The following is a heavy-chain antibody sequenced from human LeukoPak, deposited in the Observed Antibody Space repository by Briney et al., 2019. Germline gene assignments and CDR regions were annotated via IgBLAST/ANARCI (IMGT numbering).Heavy chain of an antibody. CDR2: IWNDGTNK. Sequence: GESLRLSCAASGLTISSYGMQWVRQAPGRGLEWVAVIWNDGTNKYYGDSVKGRFTISRDNSKHTLYVQVNSLRVEDTAVYYCARDRGSGFIHSIDVWGQGTTVTVSS. J-gene: IGHJ6*02. CDR1: GLTISSYG. D-gene: IGHD6-19*01. CDR3: ARDRGSGFIHSIDV. V-gene: IGHV3-33*01.